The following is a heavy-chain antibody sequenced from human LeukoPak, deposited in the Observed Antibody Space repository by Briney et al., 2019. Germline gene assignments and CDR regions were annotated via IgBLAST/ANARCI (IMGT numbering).Heavy chain of an antibody. CDR3: AKEGYSRGYYSYYYMDV. CDR2: IRYDGSNR. V-gene: IGHV3-30*02. Sequence: PGGSLRLSCGVSGFTFSSYGMHWVRQAPGKGLEWVAYIRYDGSNRHYADSVKGRFTISRDNSKNTLYVQMNSLRAEDTAVYYCAKEGYSRGYYSYYYMDVWGKGTTVTVSS. CDR1: GFTFSSYG. J-gene: IGHJ6*03. D-gene: IGHD6-13*01.